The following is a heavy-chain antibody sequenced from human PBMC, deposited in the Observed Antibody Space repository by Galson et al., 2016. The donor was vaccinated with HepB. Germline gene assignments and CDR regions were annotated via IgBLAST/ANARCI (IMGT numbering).Heavy chain of an antibody. CDR3: ARGREGWYNPRYFDY. D-gene: IGHD1-14*01. Sequence: SVKVSCKASGYTFSNYAVHWVRQAPGGRFEWLGWINTDSGNTEYSQKFQGRVTITRDTSASTAYMDLSSLRSEDTAVYYCARGREGWYNPRYFDYWGQGTLVTVAS. CDR2: INTDSGNT. V-gene: IGHV1-3*04. CDR1: GYTFSNYA. J-gene: IGHJ4*02.